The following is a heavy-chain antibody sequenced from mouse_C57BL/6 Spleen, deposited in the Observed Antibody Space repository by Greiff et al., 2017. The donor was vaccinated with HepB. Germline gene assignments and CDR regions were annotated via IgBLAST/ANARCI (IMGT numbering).Heavy chain of an antibody. CDR1: GYAFSSYW. D-gene: IGHD1-1*01. V-gene: IGHV1-80*01. J-gene: IGHJ4*01. CDR3: ARGDYYGSNYAMDY. Sequence: VQLQESGAELVKPGASVKISCKASGYAFSSYWMNWVKQRPGKGLEWIGQIYPGDGDTNYNGKFKGKATLTADKSSSTAYMQLSSLTSEDSAVYFCARGDYYGSNYAMDYWGQGTSVTVSS. CDR2: IYPGDGDT.